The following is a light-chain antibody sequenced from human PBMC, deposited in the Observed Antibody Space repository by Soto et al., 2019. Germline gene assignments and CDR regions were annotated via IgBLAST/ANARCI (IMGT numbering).Light chain of an antibody. V-gene: IGKV1-39*01. CDR2: AAS. Sequence: DNRMSQSPSSMSASVGDRVTITCRASQSISNYLNWYQQKPRKAPKLLIYAASSLQSGVPSRFSGSGSGTDFTLTITSLQPEDFATYYCQQSHSRYTFGQGTKLEIK. CDR1: QSISNY. CDR3: QQSHSRYT. J-gene: IGKJ2*01.